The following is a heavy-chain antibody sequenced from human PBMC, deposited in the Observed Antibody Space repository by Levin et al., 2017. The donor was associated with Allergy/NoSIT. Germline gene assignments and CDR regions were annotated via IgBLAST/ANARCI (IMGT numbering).Heavy chain of an antibody. J-gene: IGHJ4*02. V-gene: IGHV3-72*01. CDR1: GLTFSNPY. CDR3: TTDNNGSPEY. CDR2: IRNRAASYTP. Sequence: GESLKISCAASGLTFSNPYMNWVRQAPGKGLEWVGRIRNRAASYTPEYAASVKGRFTVSRDDSQSSLYLQMNSLKTEDTAVYYCTTDNNGSPEYWGQGTLVTVSS. D-gene: IGHD1/OR15-1a*01.